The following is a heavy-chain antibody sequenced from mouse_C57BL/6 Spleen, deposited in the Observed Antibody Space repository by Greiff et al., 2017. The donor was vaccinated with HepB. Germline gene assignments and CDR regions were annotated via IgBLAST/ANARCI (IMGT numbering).Heavy chain of an antibody. V-gene: IGHV5-9-1*02. J-gene: IGHJ1*03. CDR3: TRDYGYPSYFDV. Sequence: EVKLVESGEGLVKPGGSLKLSCAASGFTFSSYAMSWVRQTPEKRLEWVAYISSGGDYIYYADTVKGRFTISRDNARNTLYLQMSSLKSEDTAMYYCTRDYGYPSYFDVWGTGTTVTVSS. CDR1: GFTFSSYA. CDR2: ISSGGDYI. D-gene: IGHD2-2*01.